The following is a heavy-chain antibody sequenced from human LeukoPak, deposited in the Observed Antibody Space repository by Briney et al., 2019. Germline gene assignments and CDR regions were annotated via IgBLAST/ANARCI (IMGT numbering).Heavy chain of an antibody. V-gene: IGHV3-30*18. Sequence: GGSLRLSCVASGFTFSSYGMHWVRQAPGKGLEWVAVISYDGSNKYYADSVKGRFTISRDNSKNTLYLQMNSLRAEDTAVYYCAKTAPLRGVTKTDFDYWGQGTLVTVSS. CDR1: GFTFSSYG. J-gene: IGHJ4*02. D-gene: IGHD4-17*01. CDR3: AKTAPLRGVTKTDFDY. CDR2: ISYDGSNK.